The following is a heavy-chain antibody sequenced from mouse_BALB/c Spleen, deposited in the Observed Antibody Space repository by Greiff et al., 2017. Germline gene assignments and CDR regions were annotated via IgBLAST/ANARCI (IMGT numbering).Heavy chain of an antibody. CDR1: GFTFTDYY. V-gene: IGHV7-3*02. J-gene: IGHJ4*01. Sequence: EVQLVESGGGLVQPGGSLRLSCATSGFTFTDYYMSWVRQPPGKALEWLGFIRNKANGYTTEYSASVKGRFTISRDNSQSILYLQMNTLRAEDSAAYYGARGPWYAMDYWGQGTSVTVSS. CDR2: IRNKANGYTT. CDR3: ARGPWYAMDY.